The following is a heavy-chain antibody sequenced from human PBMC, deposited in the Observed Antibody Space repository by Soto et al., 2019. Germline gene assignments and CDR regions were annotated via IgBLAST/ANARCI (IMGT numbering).Heavy chain of an antibody. J-gene: IGHJ4*02. CDR1: GDSISNGDYY. D-gene: IGHD3-16*02. CDR3: ASRYLY. Sequence: SETLSLTCTVSGDSISNGDYYWSWIRQPPGRGLEWIGYIDSSRSTYYNPSLKSRLTMSVDMSKNQFSLRLTSVTAADTAVYYCASRYLYWGQGLLVTVSS. CDR2: IDSSRST. V-gene: IGHV4-30-4*01.